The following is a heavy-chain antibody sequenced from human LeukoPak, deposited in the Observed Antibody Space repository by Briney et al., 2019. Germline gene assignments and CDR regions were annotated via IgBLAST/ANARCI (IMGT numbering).Heavy chain of an antibody. J-gene: IGHJ4*02. CDR1: GGSISSYY. Sequence: SGTLSLTCTVSGGSISSYYWSWIRQPPGKGLEWIGYIYYSGSTNYNPSLKSRVTISVDTSKNQFSLKLSSVTAADTAVYYCARDGYNTFLDYWGQGTLVTVSS. D-gene: IGHD5-24*01. CDR2: IYYSGST. CDR3: ARDGYNTFLDY. V-gene: IGHV4-59*01.